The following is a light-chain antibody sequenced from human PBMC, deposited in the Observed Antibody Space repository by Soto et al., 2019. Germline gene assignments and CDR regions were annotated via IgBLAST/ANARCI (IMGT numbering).Light chain of an antibody. V-gene: IGKV3-11*01. Sequence: EIVLTQSPDTLSLSPGERATLSCRASQSIGPYLAWYQLKPGQSPRLLVYDAVNRAAAAPDRLSGSGSGTDFTLTISSLEPEDSAVYLCQQRSDWPPLTFGGGTKVEIK. J-gene: IGKJ4*01. CDR3: QQRSDWPPLT. CDR2: DAV. CDR1: QSIGPY.